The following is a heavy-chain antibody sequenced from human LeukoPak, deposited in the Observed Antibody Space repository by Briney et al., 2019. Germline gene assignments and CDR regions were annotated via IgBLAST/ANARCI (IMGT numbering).Heavy chain of an antibody. CDR3: ARRNWNDEIDAFDI. CDR1: GGSFSGYY. D-gene: IGHD1-20*01. J-gene: IGHJ3*02. Sequence: SETLSLTCAVYGGSFSGYYWSWIRQPPGKGLEWIGEINHSGSTNYNPSLKSRVTISVDTSKNQFSLKLSSVTAADTAVYYCARRNWNDEIDAFDIWGQGTMVTVSS. V-gene: IGHV4-34*01. CDR2: INHSGST.